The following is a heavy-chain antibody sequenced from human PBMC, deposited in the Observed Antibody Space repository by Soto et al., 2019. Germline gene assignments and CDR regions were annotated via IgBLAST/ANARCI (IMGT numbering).Heavy chain of an antibody. V-gene: IGHV4-61*01. CDR2: IYYSGST. J-gene: IGHJ5*02. CDR1: GCSVSSGSYY. CDR3: ARGNYDSTWFDP. D-gene: IGHD3-3*01. Sequence: PSETLSLTCSVSGCSVSSGSYYWNWIRQPPGKALEWIGYIYYSGSTKYNPSLKSRVTMSVDTSKNQFSLKVSYLTAADTAVYFCARGNYDSTWFDPWGPGTLVTVSS.